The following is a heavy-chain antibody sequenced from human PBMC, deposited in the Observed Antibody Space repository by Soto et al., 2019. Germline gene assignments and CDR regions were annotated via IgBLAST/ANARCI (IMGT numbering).Heavy chain of an antibody. Sequence: SEILSLTCTVTGDSISSSYWSWIRQPPGKGLEWIGHIYYSGSANYNPSLKGRVTISIDTSAIQFSLKLTSVSAADTAVYFCARAQPFEFHNWFDPWGQGTLVTVSS. CDR1: GDSISSSY. J-gene: IGHJ5*02. CDR3: ARAQPFEFHNWFDP. V-gene: IGHV4-59*01. CDR2: IYYSGSA. D-gene: IGHD3-10*01.